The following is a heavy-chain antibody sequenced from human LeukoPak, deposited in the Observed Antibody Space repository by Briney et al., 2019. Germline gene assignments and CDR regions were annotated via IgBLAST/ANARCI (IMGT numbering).Heavy chain of an antibody. V-gene: IGHV1-46*01. CDR2: INPSGGST. CDR1: GYTFTGYY. D-gene: IGHD6-19*01. Sequence: GASVKVSCKASGYTFTGYYMHWVRQAPGQGLEWMGIINPSGGSTSYAQKFQGRVTMTRDTSTSTVYMELSSLRSEDTAVYYCARDRGSSGWYGGFDYWGQGTLVTVSS. CDR3: ARDRGSSGWYGGFDY. J-gene: IGHJ4*02.